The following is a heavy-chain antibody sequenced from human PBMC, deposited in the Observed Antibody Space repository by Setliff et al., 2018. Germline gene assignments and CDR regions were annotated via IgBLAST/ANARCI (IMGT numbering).Heavy chain of an antibody. D-gene: IGHD1-1*01. J-gene: IGHJ1*01. CDR1: GFSLSTSGMC. CDR2: ISYSGIT. V-gene: IGHV4-61*08. Sequence: SGPTLVNPTQTLTLTCTFSGFSLSTSGMCVSWIRQPPGKGLEWIGFISYSGITTYNVSLKSRVSISVDTSKNQLSLTLSSVTAADTAVYYCVREGYSEYFQDWGRGTLVTVSS. CDR3: VREGYSEYFQD.